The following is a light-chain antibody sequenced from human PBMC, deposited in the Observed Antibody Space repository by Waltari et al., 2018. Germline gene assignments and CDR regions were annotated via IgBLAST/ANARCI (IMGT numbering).Light chain of an antibody. J-gene: IGLJ2*01. Sequence: QSLLTQPPSASGTPGPRVTIPCSGSSPNNGSETVTWYQQLPGTAPKLLNYSNNQRPSWLPDLFSGSKSGTSASLAISGRQSEDEADYYCAAWDDSLNGVVFGGGTKLTVL. CDR3: AAWDDSLNGVV. V-gene: IGLV1-44*01. CDR1: SPNNGSET. CDR2: SNN.